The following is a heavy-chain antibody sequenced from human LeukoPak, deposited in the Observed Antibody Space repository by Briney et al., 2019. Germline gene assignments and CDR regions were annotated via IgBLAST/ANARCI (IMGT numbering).Heavy chain of an antibody. CDR2: ISGSAHKI. D-gene: IGHD5-18*01. CDR1: GITFSNYA. J-gene: IGHJ4*02. CDR3: AGRVTGYSSGYVH. V-gene: IGHV3-23*01. Sequence: GGSLRLSCVASGITFSNYAVSWVRQAPEKGLDWVSVISGSAHKIRYADSVKGRFTISRDNSENIVYLQMNNLRVEDTAVYYCAGRVTGYSSGYVHWGQGTLVTVSS.